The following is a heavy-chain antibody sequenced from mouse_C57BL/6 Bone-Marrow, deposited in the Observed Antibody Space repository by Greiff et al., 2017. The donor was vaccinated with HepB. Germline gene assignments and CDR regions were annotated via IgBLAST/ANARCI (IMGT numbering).Heavy chain of an antibody. CDR2: IYPGSGST. CDR3: ARQGQLRPHYYAMDY. CDR1: GYTFTSYW. D-gene: IGHD3-2*02. J-gene: IGHJ4*01. V-gene: IGHV1-55*01. Sequence: QVQLQQPGAELVKPGASVKMSCKASGYTFTSYWITWVKQRPGPGLEWIGDIYPGSGSTNYNEKFKSKATLTVDTSSSTAYMQLSSLTSEDSAVYYCARQGQLRPHYYAMDYWGQGTSVTVSS.